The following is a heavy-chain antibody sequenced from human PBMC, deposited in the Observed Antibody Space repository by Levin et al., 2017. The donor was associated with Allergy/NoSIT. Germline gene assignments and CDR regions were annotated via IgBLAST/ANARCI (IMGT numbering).Heavy chain of an antibody. V-gene: IGHV3-7*04. CDR3: ARYPPKTGNYDYGMDG. CDR2: IKQDGSEK. D-gene: IGHD1-14*01. Sequence: GGSLRLSCAASGFTFSSYWMSWVRQAPGKGLEWVANIKQDGSEKYYVDSVKGRFTISRDNAKNSLYLQMNSLRAEDTAVYYCARYPPKTGNYDYGMDGWGQGTTVTVSS. J-gene: IGHJ6*02. CDR1: GFTFSSYW.